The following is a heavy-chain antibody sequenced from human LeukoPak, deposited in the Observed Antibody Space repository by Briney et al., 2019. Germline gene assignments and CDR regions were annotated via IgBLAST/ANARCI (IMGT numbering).Heavy chain of an antibody. V-gene: IGHV3-30*02. CDR2: IRYDGSNK. D-gene: IGHD3-9*01. CDR1: GFTFSSYG. Sequence: PGGSLRLSCAASGFTFSSYGMHWVRQAPGKGLEWVAFIRYDGSNKYQADSVKGRFTISRDNSKNTLYLQMNSLRAEDTAVYYCAKDWGFLRYFDWPVFDYWGQGTLVTVSS. J-gene: IGHJ4*02. CDR3: AKDWGFLRYFDWPVFDY.